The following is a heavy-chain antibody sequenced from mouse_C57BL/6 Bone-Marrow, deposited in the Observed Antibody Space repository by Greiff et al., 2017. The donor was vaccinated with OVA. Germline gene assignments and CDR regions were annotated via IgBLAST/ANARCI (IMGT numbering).Heavy chain of an antibody. CDR2: IDPSDGST. CDR3: ARRYDDYGGFAD. Sequence: VQLQQSGAELVKPGASVKLSCKASGYTFTNYSIQWVKQRPGQGLEWIGDIDPSDGSTKYNEKFKGKATLTDATSPSTAYMQLSSLTSEDSAVYCCARRYDDYGGFADWGQGTLVTVSA. CDR1: GYTFTNYS. J-gene: IGHJ3*01. D-gene: IGHD1-2*01. V-gene: IGHV1-50*01.